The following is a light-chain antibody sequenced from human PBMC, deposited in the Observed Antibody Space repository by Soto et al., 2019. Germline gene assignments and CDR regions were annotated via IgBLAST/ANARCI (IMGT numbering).Light chain of an antibody. CDR3: QTWGTGIHV. CDR1: SGHSSYA. V-gene: IGLV4-69*01. J-gene: IGLJ1*01. CDR2: LNSDGSH. Sequence: QLVLTQSPSASASVGASVKLTCTLSSGHSSYAIAWHQQQPEKGPRYLMKLNSDGSHSKGDGIPDRFSGSSSGAERYLTISSLQSEDEADYYCQTWGTGIHVFGTGTKLTVL.